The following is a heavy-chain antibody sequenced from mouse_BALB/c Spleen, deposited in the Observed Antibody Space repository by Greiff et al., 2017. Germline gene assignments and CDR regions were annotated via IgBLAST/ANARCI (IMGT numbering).Heavy chain of an antibody. CDR1: GFNIKDYY. D-gene: IGHD4-1*01. CDR2: IDPENGNT. Sequence: VQLKQSGAELVRPGALVKLSCKASGFNIKDYYMHWVKQRPEQGLEWIGWIDPENGNTIYDPKFQGKASITADTSSNTAYLQLSSLTSEDTAVYYCASWDGYFDYWGQGTTLTVSS. CDR3: ASWDGYFDY. J-gene: IGHJ2*01. V-gene: IGHV14-1*02.